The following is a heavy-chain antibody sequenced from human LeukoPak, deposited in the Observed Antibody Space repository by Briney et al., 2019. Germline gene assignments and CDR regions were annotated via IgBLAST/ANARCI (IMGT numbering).Heavy chain of an antibody. CDR2: IQYSGST. V-gene: IGHV4-59*01. Sequence: SETLSLTCAVSGGSISSYYWSWIRQPPGKGLEWIGYIQYSGSTNYNPSLKSRVTISVDTSKNQFSLKLTSVTAADTAVYYCARSIYTTSSHPYFFDDWGQGTLVTVSS. D-gene: IGHD6-6*01. CDR3: ARSIYTTSSHPYFFDD. J-gene: IGHJ4*02. CDR1: GGSISSYY.